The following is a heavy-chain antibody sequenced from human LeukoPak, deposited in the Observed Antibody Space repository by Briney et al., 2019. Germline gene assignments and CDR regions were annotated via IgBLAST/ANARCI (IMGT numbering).Heavy chain of an antibody. D-gene: IGHD1-14*01. V-gene: IGHV3-23*01. J-gene: IGHJ6*02. Sequence: GGSLRLSCAASGFTFTSYAMSWVRQAPGKGLEWVSAISGSGGSTYYADSVKGRFTISRDNSKNTLYLQMNSLRAEDTAVYYCAGGIHPIYYYYGMDVWGQGTTVTVSS. CDR1: GFTFTSYA. CDR2: ISGSGGST. CDR3: AGGIHPIYYYYGMDV.